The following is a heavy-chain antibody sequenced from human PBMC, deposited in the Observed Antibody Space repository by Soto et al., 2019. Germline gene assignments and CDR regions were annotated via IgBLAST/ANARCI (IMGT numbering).Heavy chain of an antibody. CDR2: IRSEANGGTT. J-gene: IGHJ4*02. Sequence: QTGWSLRLSCTCSVFTFADYTMSWVRQAPGKGLEWVGLIRSEANGGTTHYAASVHGGFIISRDDSRGIAFLQMNNLKSEDTAVYYCTRVGKFDYWGQGTLVTVSS. CDR1: VFTFADYT. CDR3: TRVGKFDY. V-gene: IGHV3-49*04. D-gene: IGHD1-26*01.